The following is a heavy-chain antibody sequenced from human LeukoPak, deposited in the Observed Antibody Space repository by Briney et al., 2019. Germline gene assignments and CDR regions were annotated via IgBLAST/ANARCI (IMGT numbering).Heavy chain of an antibody. J-gene: IGHJ4*02. CDR3: ARDHRVIALAGRFDY. V-gene: IGHV1-18*01. CDR2: ISVYNGNT. D-gene: IGHD6-19*01. CDR1: GYTFTSYG. Sequence: ASVKVSCKASGYTFTSYGISWVRQAPGQGLEWMGWISVYNGNTNYAQKLQGRVTMTTDTSTSTAYMELRSLRSDDTAVYYCARDHRVIALAGRFDYWGQGTLVTVSS.